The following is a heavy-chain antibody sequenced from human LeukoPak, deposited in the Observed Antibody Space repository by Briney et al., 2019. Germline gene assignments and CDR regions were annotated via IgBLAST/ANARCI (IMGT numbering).Heavy chain of an antibody. CDR1: GFTFGSYA. J-gene: IGHJ4*02. D-gene: IGHD2-15*01. Sequence: GGSLRFSCAASGFTFGSYAMTWVRQAPGKGLEWVSGISGSGGSTYYAGSVKGRFTISRDNSKNTLYLQMNSPRAEDTAVYYCAKAAGYCSGGNCFDYWGQGTLVTVSS. CDR2: ISGSGGST. V-gene: IGHV3-23*01. CDR3: AKAAGYCSGGNCFDY.